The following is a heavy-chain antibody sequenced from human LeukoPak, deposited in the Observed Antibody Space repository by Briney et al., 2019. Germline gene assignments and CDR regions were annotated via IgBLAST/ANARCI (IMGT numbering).Heavy chain of an antibody. CDR1: GFTYTGYG. CDR3: ARGGTTYGYFDY. Sequence: GGSLRLSCEASGFTYTGYGMHWVRQAPGKGLEWVSAISGSGGSTYYADSVKGRFTISRDNSKNTLYLQMNSLRAEDTAVYYCARGGTTYGYFDYWGQGTLVTVSS. V-gene: IGHV3-23*01. J-gene: IGHJ4*02. CDR2: ISGSGGST. D-gene: IGHD3-10*01.